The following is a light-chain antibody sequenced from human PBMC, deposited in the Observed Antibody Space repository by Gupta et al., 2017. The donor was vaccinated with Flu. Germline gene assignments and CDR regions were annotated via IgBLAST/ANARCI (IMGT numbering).Light chain of an antibody. CDR2: KAS. V-gene: IGKV1-5*03. Sequence: PSTVSAGVGDRVTSTCGASQSISCYWDWYQQKPAKDLMLLSYKASRIASGFTSRCSGSGSETKFTLTSSNLQPDDFANYYGQHDNNPSSTFGRGTKVEIK. CDR3: QHDNNPSST. J-gene: IGKJ4*01. CDR1: QSISCY.